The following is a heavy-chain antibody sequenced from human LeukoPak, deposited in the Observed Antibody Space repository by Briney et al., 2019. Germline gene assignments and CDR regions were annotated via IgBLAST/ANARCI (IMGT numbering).Heavy chain of an antibody. J-gene: IGHJ4*02. V-gene: IGHV3-48*04. CDR2: ISSSSFKI. Sequence: PGGSLRLSCAASEFTFVRYAMNWVRQAPGKGLEWVSYISSSSFKIGYADSVKGRFTISRDNSKNSLYLQMNSLRAEDTAVYYCAREGVTAAAGILVDYWGQGTLVTVSS. D-gene: IGHD6-13*01. CDR1: EFTFVRYA. CDR3: AREGVTAAAGILVDY.